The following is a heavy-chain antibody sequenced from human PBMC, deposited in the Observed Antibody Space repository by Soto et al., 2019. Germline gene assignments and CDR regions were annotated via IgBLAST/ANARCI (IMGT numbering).Heavy chain of an antibody. V-gene: IGHV1-2*04. CDR1: GYTFTGYY. Sequence: GASVKVPCKASGYTFTGYYMHWVRQAPGQGLEWMGWINPNSGGTNYAQKFQGWVTMTRDTSISTAYMELSRLRSDDTAVYYCARSSPTYYYGMDVWGQGTTVTVSS. CDR3: ARSSPTYYYGMDV. D-gene: IGHD6-6*01. CDR2: INPNSGGT. J-gene: IGHJ6*02.